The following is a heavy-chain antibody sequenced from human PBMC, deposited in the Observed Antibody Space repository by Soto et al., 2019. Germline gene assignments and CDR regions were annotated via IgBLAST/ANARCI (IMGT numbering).Heavy chain of an antibody. CDR3: ARGDYYDTSGPFSDAFDI. V-gene: IGHV3-11*06. Sequence: GGSLRLSCAASGFTFSDYYMSWIRQAPGKGLEWVSYISESSSYTNYADSVKGRSTISRDNAKNSLYLQMNGLRAEDTAVYFCARGDYYDTSGPFSDAFDIWGQGTMVTVS. D-gene: IGHD3-22*01. CDR2: ISESSSYT. J-gene: IGHJ3*02. CDR1: GFTFSDYY.